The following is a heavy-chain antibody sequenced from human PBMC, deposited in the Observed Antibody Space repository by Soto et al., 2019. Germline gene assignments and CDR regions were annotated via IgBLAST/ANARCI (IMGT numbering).Heavy chain of an antibody. CDR3: ARGGDYYDSSGYYLGI. J-gene: IGHJ3*02. CDR2: IYYSGST. D-gene: IGHD3-22*01. Sequence: QVQLQESGPGLVKPSQTLSLTCTVSGGSISSGGYYWSWIRQHPGKGLAWIGYIYYSGSTYYNPSLKSRGTISVDTSKNQFSLKRSSVTAADTAVYYCARGGDYYDSSGYYLGIWGQGTMVTVST. V-gene: IGHV4-31*03. CDR1: GGSISSGGYY.